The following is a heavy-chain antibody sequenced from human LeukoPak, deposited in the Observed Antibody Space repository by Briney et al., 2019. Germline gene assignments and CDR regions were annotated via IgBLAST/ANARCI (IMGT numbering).Heavy chain of an antibody. D-gene: IGHD1-1*01. CDR3: ARGDRYAFDY. CDR1: GFTFGFYG. V-gene: IGHV3-33*01. CDR2: IWYDGSNK. J-gene: IGHJ4*02. Sequence: GGSLRLSCAASGFTFGFYGMHWVRQAPGKGLEWVAVIWYDGSNKYHADSVKGRFTISRDNSKNTLYLQMNSLRAEDTAVYYCARGDRYAFDYWGQGTLVTVSS.